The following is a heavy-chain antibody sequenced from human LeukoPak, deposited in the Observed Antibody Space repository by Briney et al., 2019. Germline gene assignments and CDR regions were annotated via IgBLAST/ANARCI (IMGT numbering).Heavy chain of an antibody. Sequence: GGSLRLSCAASGFTFTFYSMSWVRQAPGKGLEWVANIKQDGSEKYYVDSVKGRFTISRDNAKNSLYLQMNSLRAEDTAVYYCARDRRPLYYFDYWGQGTLVTVSS. D-gene: IGHD6-6*01. J-gene: IGHJ4*02. CDR3: ARDRRPLYYFDY. CDR2: IKQDGSEK. V-gene: IGHV3-7*01. CDR1: GFTFTFYS.